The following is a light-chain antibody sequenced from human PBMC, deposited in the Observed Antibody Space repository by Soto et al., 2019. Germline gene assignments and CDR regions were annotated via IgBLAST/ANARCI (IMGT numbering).Light chain of an antibody. CDR3: QQYNSLYT. J-gene: IGKJ2*01. CDR1: QRTSGW. Sequence: NQRSQSPATPSAFVGAKLTITCRASQRTSGWLAWYQQKTGKAPKLLIYKASSLESGVPSRFSGSGSETEFTLTSSSLQPDDSATYYCQQYNSLYTFGQGTKV. CDR2: KAS. V-gene: IGKV1-5*03.